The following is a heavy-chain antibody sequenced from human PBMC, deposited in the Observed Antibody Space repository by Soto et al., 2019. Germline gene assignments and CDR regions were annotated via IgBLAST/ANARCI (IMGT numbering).Heavy chain of an antibody. CDR1: GFTFGDYA. D-gene: IGHD5-12*01. V-gene: IGHV3-49*03. J-gene: IGHJ6*03. CDR3: TRGIGSGYVYYYYYYMDV. Sequence: GGSLRLSCTASGFTFGDYAMSWFRQAPGKGLEWVGFIRSKAYGGTTEYAASVKGRFTISRDDSKSIAYLQMNSLKTEDTAVYYCTRGIGSGYVYYYYYYMDVWGKGTTVTVSS. CDR2: IRSKAYGGTT.